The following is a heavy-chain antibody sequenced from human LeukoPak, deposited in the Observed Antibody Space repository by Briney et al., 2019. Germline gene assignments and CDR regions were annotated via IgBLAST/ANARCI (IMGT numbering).Heavy chain of an antibody. V-gene: IGHV3-30*02. J-gene: IGHJ6*03. D-gene: IGHD6-6*01. CDR3: AKGPTARPFYYYYMDV. CDR2: IRYDGSNK. CDR1: AFTFSSYG. Sequence: QSGGSLRLSCRASAFTFSSYGMPWVRQAPGKGLEWVAFIRYDGSNKYYADSVKGRFTITRDNSKNTLYLQMNSLRAEDTAVYYCAKGPTARPFYYYYMDVWGKGTTVTVSS.